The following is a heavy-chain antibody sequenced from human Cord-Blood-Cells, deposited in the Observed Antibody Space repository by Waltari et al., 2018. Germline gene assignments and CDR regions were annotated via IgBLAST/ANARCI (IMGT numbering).Heavy chain of an antibody. CDR1: GFTFTSSA. J-gene: IGHJ4*02. CDR2: IVVGSGNT. V-gene: IGHV1-58*01. Sequence: QMQLVQSGPEVKKPGTSVKVSCKASGFTFTSSAVQWVRQARGQRLEWIGWIVVGSGNTNYAQKFQERVTITRDMSTSTAYMELSSLRSEDTAVYYCAASRFYTDFWSGPDYWGQGTLVTVS. CDR3: AASRFYTDFWSGPDY. D-gene: IGHD3-3*01.